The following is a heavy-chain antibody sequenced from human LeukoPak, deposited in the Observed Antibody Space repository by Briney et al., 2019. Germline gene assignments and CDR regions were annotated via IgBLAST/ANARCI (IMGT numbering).Heavy chain of an antibody. V-gene: IGHV3-7*01. CDR2: IKQDGSEK. CDR3: ARVGSSGIPLDY. J-gene: IGHJ4*02. CDR1: GFTFSTFA. Sequence: PGGSLRLSCAASGFTFSTFAMSWVRQAPGKGLEWEANIKQDGSEKYYVDSVKGRFTISRDNAKNSLYLQMNSLRAEDTAVYYCARVGSSGIPLDYWGQGTLVTVSS. D-gene: IGHD6-19*01.